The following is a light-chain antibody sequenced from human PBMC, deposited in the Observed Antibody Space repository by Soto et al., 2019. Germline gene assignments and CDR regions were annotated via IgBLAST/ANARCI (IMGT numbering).Light chain of an antibody. CDR1: SSDIGGYEF. Sequence: QSALTQPASVSGSPGQSITISCTGSSSDIGGYEFVSWFQQHPGKVPKLIIYEVSNRPSGVSDRFSGAKSGKTASLTISGLQPDDEAEYYCTSYSVTGTHYLFGSGTKGTVL. CDR3: TSYSVTGTHYL. V-gene: IGLV2-14*01. CDR2: EVS. J-gene: IGLJ1*01.